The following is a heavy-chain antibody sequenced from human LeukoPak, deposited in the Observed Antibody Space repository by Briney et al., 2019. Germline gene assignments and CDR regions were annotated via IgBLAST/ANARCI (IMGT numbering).Heavy chain of an antibody. D-gene: IGHD6-6*01. J-gene: IGHJ4*02. CDR3: AASSSSWGAIDY. CDR2: IYYSGST. CDR1: GGSISSYY. Sequence: SETLSLTCTVSGGSISSYYWSWIWQSPGKGLEWIGYIYYSGSTNYNPSLKSRVTISVDTSKSQFSLKLNSVTAADTAVYYCAASSSSWGAIDYWGQGTLVTVSS. V-gene: IGHV4-59*08.